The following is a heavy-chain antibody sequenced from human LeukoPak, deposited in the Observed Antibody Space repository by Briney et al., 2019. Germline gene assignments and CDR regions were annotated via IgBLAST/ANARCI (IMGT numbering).Heavy chain of an antibody. CDR3: AKDSLPGGDQSY. Sequence: AGSLRLSCAASGFTFSGFGMNWVRQAPGKGLEWVTFIRYDGNDKYYADSVKGRFTASRDNSKNTLYLQMNSLRADDTAVYYCAKDSLPGGDQSYWGQGTLVTVSS. J-gene: IGHJ4*02. D-gene: IGHD4-17*01. V-gene: IGHV3-30*02. CDR2: IRYDGNDK. CDR1: GFTFSGFG.